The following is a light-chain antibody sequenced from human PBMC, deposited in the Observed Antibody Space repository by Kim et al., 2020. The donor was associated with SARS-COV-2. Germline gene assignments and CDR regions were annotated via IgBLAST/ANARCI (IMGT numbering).Light chain of an antibody. CDR1: SLRSYY. CDR3: NSRDSSDYVV. CDR2: GKD. J-gene: IGLJ2*01. Sequence: SSELTQDPAVSVALGQTVRITCQGDSLRSYYATWYQQKPGQAPKVVIYGKDNRPSGVPDRFSGSSSGNTAYLTITGTQAGDEAGYYCNSRDSSDYVVFGG. V-gene: IGLV3-19*01.